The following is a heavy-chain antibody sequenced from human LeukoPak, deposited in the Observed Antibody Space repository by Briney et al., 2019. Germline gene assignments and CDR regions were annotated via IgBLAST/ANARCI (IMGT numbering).Heavy chain of an antibody. CDR2: ISGSGGST. CDR1: GFTFSSYA. Sequence: GGSLRLSCAASGFTFSSYAMSWVRQAPGKGLEWVSAISGSGGSTYYADSVKGRFTISRDNSKNTLYLQMNSLRAEDTAVYYCARAALYSSGSRGPRQRRVIYYFDYWGQGTLVTVSS. D-gene: IGHD6-19*01. V-gene: IGHV3-23*01. CDR3: ARAALYSSGSRGPRQRRVIYYFDY. J-gene: IGHJ4*02.